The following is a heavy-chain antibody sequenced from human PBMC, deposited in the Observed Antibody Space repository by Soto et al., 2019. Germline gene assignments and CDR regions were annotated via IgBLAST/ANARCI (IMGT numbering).Heavy chain of an antibody. Sequence: KTSETLSLTCAVYGGSFSGYYWSWIRQPPGKGLEWIGEINHSGSTNYNPSLKSRVTISVDTSKNQFSLKLSSVTAADTAVYYCARDKIVVVVAATAPRGQYYYYGMDVWGQGTTVTVSS. D-gene: IGHD2-15*01. V-gene: IGHV4-34*01. CDR1: GGSFSGYY. J-gene: IGHJ6*02. CDR3: ARDKIVVVVAATAPRGQYYYYGMDV. CDR2: INHSGST.